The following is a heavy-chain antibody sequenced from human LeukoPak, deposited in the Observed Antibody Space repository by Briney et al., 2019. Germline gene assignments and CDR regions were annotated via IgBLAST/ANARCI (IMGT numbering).Heavy chain of an antibody. CDR2: ISAYNGNT. D-gene: IGHD3-10*01. Sequence: ASVKVSCKASGYTFTSYGISWVRQAPGQGLEWMGWISAYNGNTNYAQKLQGRVTMTTDTSTSTAYMELRSLRSDDTAVYYCARAMPTNYYGSGSYRGGLDYWGQGTLVTVSS. CDR3: ARAMPTNYYGSGSYRGGLDY. CDR1: GYTFTSYG. V-gene: IGHV1-18*01. J-gene: IGHJ4*02.